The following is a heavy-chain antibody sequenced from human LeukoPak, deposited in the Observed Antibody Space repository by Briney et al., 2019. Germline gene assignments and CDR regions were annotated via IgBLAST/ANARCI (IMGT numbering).Heavy chain of an antibody. V-gene: IGHV1-18*01. Sequence: ASVKVSCKASGYTFTSYGISWVRQAPGQGLEWMGWISAYNGNTNYAQKLQGRVTMTTDTSTSTAYMELRSLRSDDTAVYYCVRDRFPYDFWSGYYDLNPSYFDYWGQGTLVTVSS. J-gene: IGHJ4*02. CDR1: GYTFTSYG. CDR3: VRDRFPYDFWSGYYDLNPSYFDY. CDR2: ISAYNGNT. D-gene: IGHD3-3*01.